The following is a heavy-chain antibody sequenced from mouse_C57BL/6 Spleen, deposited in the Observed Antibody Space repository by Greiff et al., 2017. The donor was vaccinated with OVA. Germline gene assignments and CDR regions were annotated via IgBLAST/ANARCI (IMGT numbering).Heavy chain of an antibody. Sequence: EVHLVESGGDLVKPGGSLKLSCAASGFTFSSYGMSWVRQTPDKRLEWVATISSGGSYTYYPDSVKGRFTISRDNAKNTLYLQMSSLKSEDTAMYYCARVSGYYFDYWGQGTTLTVSS. J-gene: IGHJ2*01. V-gene: IGHV5-6*01. CDR3: ARVSGYYFDY. CDR1: GFTFSSYG. CDR2: ISSGGSYT. D-gene: IGHD3-1*01.